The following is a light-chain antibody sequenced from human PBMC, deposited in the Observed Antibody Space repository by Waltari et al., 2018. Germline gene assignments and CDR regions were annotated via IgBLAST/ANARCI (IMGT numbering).Light chain of an antibody. CDR3: ATWDGSLTAWV. Sequence: SVLTPPPSASVTPGQRVTIPCSGSPSNIGRNHAYWYQQFPGPAPKLLVYRNNERPSGVPDRISGSKSGTSASLAISGLRSVDEADYYCATWDGSLTAWVFGGGTKVTVL. V-gene: IGLV1-47*01. CDR2: RNN. J-gene: IGLJ3*02. CDR1: PSNIGRNH.